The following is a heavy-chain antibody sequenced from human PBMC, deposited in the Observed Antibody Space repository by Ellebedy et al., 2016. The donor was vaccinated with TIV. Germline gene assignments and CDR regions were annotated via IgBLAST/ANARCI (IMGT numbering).Heavy chain of an antibody. J-gene: IGHJ3*02. D-gene: IGHD3-10*02. CDR1: GFRFDDYA. V-gene: IGHV3-9*01. CDR3: AKDDGRGLKDAFDI. Sequence: SLKISXATSGFRFDDYAMHWVRQAPGKGLEWVSGISWNGGRIGNADSVRGRFTISRDNAKNSLYLQMNSLRAEDTALYYCAKDDGRGLKDAFDIWGQGTMVTVSS. CDR2: ISWNGGRI.